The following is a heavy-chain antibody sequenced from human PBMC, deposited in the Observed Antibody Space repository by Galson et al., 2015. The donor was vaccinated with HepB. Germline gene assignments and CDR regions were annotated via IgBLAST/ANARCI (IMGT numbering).Heavy chain of an antibody. J-gene: IGHJ5*02. CDR1: GGFISSGDYY. V-gene: IGHV4-30-4*01. D-gene: IGHD3-10*01. Sequence: TLSLTCTVSGGFISSGDYYWSWIRQPPGKGLEWIGYIYYSGGTSYSPSPKSRVTISVDTSKNQFSLKLTPVTAADTAGYYFARGITMVRGPVRNWFDPWGQGTLVTVSS. CDR2: IYYSGGT. CDR3: ARGITMVRGPVRNWFDP.